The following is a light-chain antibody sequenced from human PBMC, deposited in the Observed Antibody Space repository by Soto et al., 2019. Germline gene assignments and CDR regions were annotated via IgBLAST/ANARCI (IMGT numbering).Light chain of an antibody. Sequence: IELTHSPATLSLSPRERPRLYCRASPSVANFVAWYQQKPGQAPRLLIYGAFNRATGIPARFSGSGSGTDFTLTISSLEPEDSAVYYCQQRNIWPPVTFGHGTGLEIK. V-gene: IGKV3-11*01. CDR3: QQRNIWPPVT. CDR2: GAF. CDR1: PSVANF. J-gene: IGKJ5*01.